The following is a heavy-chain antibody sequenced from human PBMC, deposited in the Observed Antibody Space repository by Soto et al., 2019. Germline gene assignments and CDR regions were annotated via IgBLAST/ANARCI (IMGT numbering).Heavy chain of an antibody. Sequence: GASVKVSCKASGGTFSSYAISWVRQAPGQGLEWMGGIIPIFGTANYAQKFQGRVTITADESTSTAYMELSSLRSEDTAVYYCASAPSNYDFWSGYPLAAYWGQRTLVTVSS. J-gene: IGHJ4*02. CDR2: IIPIFGTA. CDR3: ASAPSNYDFWSGYPLAAY. D-gene: IGHD3-3*01. CDR1: GGTFSSYA. V-gene: IGHV1-69*13.